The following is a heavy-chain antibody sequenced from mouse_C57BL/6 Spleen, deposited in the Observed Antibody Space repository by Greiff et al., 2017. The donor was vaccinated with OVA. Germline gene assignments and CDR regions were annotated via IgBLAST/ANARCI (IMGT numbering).Heavy chain of an antibody. CDR1: GFTFSSYA. Sequence: EVKVVESGEGLVKPGGSLKLSCAASGFTFSSYAMSWVRQTPEKRLEWVASISSGGDYIYYADTVKGRFTISRDNARNTLYLQMSSLKSEDTAMDYCTSDHYGSVYAMDYWGQGTSVTVSS. J-gene: IGHJ4*01. V-gene: IGHV5-9-1*02. D-gene: IGHD1-1*01. CDR3: TSDHYGSVYAMDY. CDR2: ISSGGDYI.